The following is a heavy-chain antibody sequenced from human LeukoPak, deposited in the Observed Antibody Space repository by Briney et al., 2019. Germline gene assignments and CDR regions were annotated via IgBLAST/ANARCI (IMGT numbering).Heavy chain of an antibody. V-gene: IGHV4-59*11. D-gene: IGHD5-18*01. J-gene: IGHJ4*02. CDR1: GGSITYHY. CDR3: ARELGNNVDTAMVFDY. Sequence: SETLSLTCTVSGGSITYHYWGWIRQPPGKGLEWIANAHHSERTNYNPSLKCRVTTSVDTSKRQISLQLRSVTAADTAVYYCARELGNNVDTAMVFDYWGQGSLLTVSS. CDR2: AHHSERT.